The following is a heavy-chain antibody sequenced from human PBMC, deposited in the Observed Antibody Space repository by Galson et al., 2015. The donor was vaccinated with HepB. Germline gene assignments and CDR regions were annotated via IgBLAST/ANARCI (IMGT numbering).Heavy chain of an antibody. CDR2: IKSKTDGGTT. J-gene: IGHJ3*02. CDR3: TTEWGEDAFDI. CDR1: GFTFSNAW. V-gene: IGHV3-15*07. Sequence: SLRLSCAASGFTFSNAWMNWVRQAPGKGLEWVGRIKSKTDGGTTDYAAPVKGRFTISRDDSKNTLYLQMNSLKIEDTAVYYCTTEWGEDAFDIWGQGTMVTVSS. D-gene: IGHD3-16*01.